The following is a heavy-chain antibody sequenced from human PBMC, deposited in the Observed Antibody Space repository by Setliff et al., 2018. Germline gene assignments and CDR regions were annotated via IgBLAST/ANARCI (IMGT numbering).Heavy chain of an antibody. Sequence: SETLSLTCTVSGGSIDSGDYYWNWIRQPPGKGLEWIGEISHGGSANYNPSLKSRVTMSVDTSKNQFSLKLTSVTAADTAVYYCARVDFTMLQGVLGQWGQGTLVTVSS. CDR1: GGSIDSGDYY. CDR2: ISHGGSA. J-gene: IGHJ1*01. V-gene: IGHV4-34*01. CDR3: ARVDFTMLQGVLGQ. D-gene: IGHD3-10*01.